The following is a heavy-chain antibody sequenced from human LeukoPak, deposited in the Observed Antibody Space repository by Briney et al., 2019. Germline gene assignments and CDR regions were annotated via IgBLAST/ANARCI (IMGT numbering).Heavy chain of an antibody. V-gene: IGHV4-34*01. Sequence: WETLSLTCAVYGGSFSTYYWSWIGQSPGKGLEGIADINHRGDTNHNPSVKSRVTISVDTSKNQFSLTITSLTSADAAVYYCARGPTISETGYFDYWGQGTLVTVSS. CDR2: INHRGDT. D-gene: IGHD1-1*01. CDR1: GGSFSTYY. J-gene: IGHJ4*03. CDR3: ARGPTISETGYFDY.